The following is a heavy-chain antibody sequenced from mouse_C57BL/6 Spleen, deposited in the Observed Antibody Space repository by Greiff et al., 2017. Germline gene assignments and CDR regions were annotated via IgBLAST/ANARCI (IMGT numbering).Heavy chain of an antibody. Sequence: QVHVKQPGTELVKPGASVKLSCKASGYSFTSYWMHWVKQRPGQGLEWIGNINPSNGGTNYNEKFKSKATLTVDKSSSTAYMQLNSLTSEDSAVYYCAREDYDYAWLAYWGQGTLVTVSA. CDR1: GYSFTSYW. J-gene: IGHJ3*01. D-gene: IGHD2-4*01. V-gene: IGHV1-53*01. CDR3: AREDYDYAWLAY. CDR2: INPSNGGT.